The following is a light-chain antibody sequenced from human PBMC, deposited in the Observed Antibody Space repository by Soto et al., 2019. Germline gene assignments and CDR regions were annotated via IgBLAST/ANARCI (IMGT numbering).Light chain of an antibody. CDR1: SSNIGAGQD. Sequence: QSVLTQPPSVSGAPGQRVTISCTGSSSNIGAGQDVHWYQQVPGTAPKLLVSGNTNRPSGVPDRFSGSNSGTSASLAITGLQAEDEADYYCQSFDSSLNGWVFGGGTKLTVL. V-gene: IGLV1-40*01. CDR2: GNT. CDR3: QSFDSSLNGWV. J-gene: IGLJ3*02.